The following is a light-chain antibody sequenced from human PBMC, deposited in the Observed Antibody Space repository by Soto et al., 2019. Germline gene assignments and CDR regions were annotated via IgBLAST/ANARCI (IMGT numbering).Light chain of an antibody. CDR2: GAS. CDR1: QSVLYNSNNKNH. Sequence: DFVMTQAPDSLAVSLGERATINCKSSQSVLYNSNNKNHLGWFQQKPGHPPKLLIYGASFRPSGDPDRFSGSGSGTDFTLTISSLQAEDVAVYYCQQYYSIPFTFGQGTKLEI. CDR3: QQYYSIPFT. J-gene: IGKJ2*01. V-gene: IGKV4-1*01.